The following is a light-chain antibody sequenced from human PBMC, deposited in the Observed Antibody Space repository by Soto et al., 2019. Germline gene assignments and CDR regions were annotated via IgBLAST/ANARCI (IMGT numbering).Light chain of an antibody. CDR2: DAS. V-gene: IGKV1-5*01. CDR1: QSIHRW. Sequence: DIQMTQSPSTLSASVGDRVTITCRASQSIHRWLAWYQQKAGQAPTVLIYDASSLDSGVPSRFSGSGSGTEFTLTISSLQPDDFATYYCQQYNTYPVTFGQGTKLEI. J-gene: IGKJ2*01. CDR3: QQYNTYPVT.